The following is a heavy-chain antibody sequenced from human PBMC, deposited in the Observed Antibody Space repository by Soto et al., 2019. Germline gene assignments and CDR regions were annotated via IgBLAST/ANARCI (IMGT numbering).Heavy chain of an antibody. V-gene: IGHV3-30-3*01. CDR2: ISYDGSNK. D-gene: IGHD3-10*01. CDR3: ARVSRFGEVYYYYYGMDV. J-gene: IGHJ6*02. CDR1: GFTFSSYA. Sequence: QVQLVESGGGVVQPGRSLRLSCAASGFTFSSYAMHWVRQAPGKGLEWVAVISYDGSNKYYADSVKGRFTISRDNSKNTLYRQMNSLRAEDTAVYYCARVSRFGEVYYYYYGMDVWGQGTTVTVSS.